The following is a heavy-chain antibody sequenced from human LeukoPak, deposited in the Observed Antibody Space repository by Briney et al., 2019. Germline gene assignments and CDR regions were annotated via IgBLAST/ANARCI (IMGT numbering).Heavy chain of an antibody. V-gene: IGHV4-34*01. CDR1: GGSINSYY. J-gene: IGHJ5*02. Sequence: PSETLSLTCTVSGGSINSYYWSWIRQPPGKGLEWIGEINHSGSTNYNPSLKSRVTISVDTSKNQFSLKLSSVTAADTAVYHCASFTMMIERSNWFDPWGQGTLVTVSS. CDR3: ASFTMMIERSNWFDP. CDR2: INHSGST. D-gene: IGHD3-22*01.